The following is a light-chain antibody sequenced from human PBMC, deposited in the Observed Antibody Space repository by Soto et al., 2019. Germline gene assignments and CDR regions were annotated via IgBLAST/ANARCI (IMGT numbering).Light chain of an antibody. CDR1: QSVSNN. V-gene: IGKV3-15*01. J-gene: IGKJ3*01. CDR3: QHYNNWPFT. CDR2: AAS. Sequence: EILLPQSPATLSVSPGQRATLSCRASQSVSNNLARYQQKPGQAPRLLIYAASTRATGIPDRFSGSGSGTGFTLTISSLQSEEFAVYYCQHYNNWPFTFGPGTKVDI.